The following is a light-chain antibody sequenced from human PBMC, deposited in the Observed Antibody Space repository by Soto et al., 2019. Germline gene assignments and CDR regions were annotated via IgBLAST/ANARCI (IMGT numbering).Light chain of an antibody. Sequence: EIVSTQSPATLSLSPGERATLSCRASQSVSSYLAWYQQKPGQAPRLLIYDASSRATGIPARFSGSGSETEFTLTISSLEPEDFAVYYCQQRSNWPVTFGQGTRVEIK. CDR2: DAS. V-gene: IGKV3-11*01. CDR3: QQRSNWPVT. J-gene: IGKJ1*01. CDR1: QSVSSY.